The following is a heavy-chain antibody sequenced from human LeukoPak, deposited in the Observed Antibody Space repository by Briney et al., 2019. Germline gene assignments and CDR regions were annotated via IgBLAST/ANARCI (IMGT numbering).Heavy chain of an antibody. Sequence: GVSLRLSCAASGFDFNTQWMSWVRQAPGKGLEWVTVISYDGNHKYYADSVKVRFTISRDNSKNTLFLQMNSLRAEDTAVYYCARDWYNNSDAFDIWGQGTMVTVSS. D-gene: IGHD4-11*01. CDR2: ISYDGNHK. V-gene: IGHV3-30*03. CDR3: ARDWYNNSDAFDI. CDR1: GFDFNTQW. J-gene: IGHJ3*02.